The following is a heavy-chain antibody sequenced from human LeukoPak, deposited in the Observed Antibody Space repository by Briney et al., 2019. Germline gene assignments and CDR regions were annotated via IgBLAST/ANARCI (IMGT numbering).Heavy chain of an antibody. CDR3: ARLFGVTAASFDY. CDR2: IYPGDSDT. CDR1: GYSFTSYR. D-gene: IGHD2-2*01. J-gene: IGHJ4*02. Sequence: GESLKISCKGSGYSFTSYRIGWVRQMPGKGLEWMGMIYPGDSDTRYSPSFQGQVSISDDRSISTAYLQWSSLKASDTAMYYCARLFGVTAASFDYWGQGTLVTVSS. V-gene: IGHV5-51*03.